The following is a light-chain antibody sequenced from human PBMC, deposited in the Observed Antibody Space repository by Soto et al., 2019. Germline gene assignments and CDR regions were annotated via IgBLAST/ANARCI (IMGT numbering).Light chain of an antibody. CDR2: MAS. J-gene: IGKJ1*01. CDR1: QSISTY. Sequence: GDRVTIPCRASQSISTYLAWYQQKPGKAPKLLIYMASSLQSGVPSRFSGSGSGTEFTLTISSLQPDDFATYYCQQSNSYPWTFGQGTQADIK. V-gene: IGKV1-5*03. CDR3: QQSNSYPWT.